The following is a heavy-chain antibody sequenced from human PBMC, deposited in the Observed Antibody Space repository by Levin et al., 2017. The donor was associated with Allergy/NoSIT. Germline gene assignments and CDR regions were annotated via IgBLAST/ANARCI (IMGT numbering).Heavy chain of an antibody. J-gene: IGHJ4*02. CDR2: IYSSGST. Sequence: SETLSLTCSVSFFSLLLLLSPWGWIRQPPGKGLAWIGNIYSSGSTSYNPSLPNRVPLSLYTSKNQLFLKLHSVTAAETAVYYCARVLSAISASGPEYLGQGILVTVSS. CDR1: FFSLLLLLSP. D-gene: IGHD6-13*01. CDR3: ARVLSAISASGPEY. V-gene: IGHV4-39*07.